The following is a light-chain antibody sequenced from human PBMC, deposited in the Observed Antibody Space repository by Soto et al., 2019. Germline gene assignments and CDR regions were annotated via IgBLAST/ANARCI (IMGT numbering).Light chain of an antibody. V-gene: IGKV1-5*03. CDR3: QHYNSYSEA. CDR2: KAS. J-gene: IGKJ1*01. CDR1: QTISSW. Sequence: EIPMTQSPSTLSASVLDRVIITCGASQTISSWLAWYQQKPGKAPKLLIYKASTLKSGVPSRFSGSGSGTEFTLTVSSLQPDDFATYYCQHYNSYSEAFGQGTKVDI.